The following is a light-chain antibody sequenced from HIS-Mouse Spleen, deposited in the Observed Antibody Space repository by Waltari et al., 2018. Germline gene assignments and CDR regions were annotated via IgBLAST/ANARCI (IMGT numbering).Light chain of an antibody. J-gene: IGLJ2*01. CDR2: DVS. CDR1: SSHVGGYNY. CDR3: SSYTSSSFNVV. Sequence: QSALTQPASVSGSPGQSITISCTGPSSHVGGYNYVPWYQQHPGKAPKLRIYDVSNRPSGVSNRFSGSKSGNTASLTISGLQAEDEADYYCSSYTSSSFNVVFGGGTKLTVL. V-gene: IGLV2-14*03.